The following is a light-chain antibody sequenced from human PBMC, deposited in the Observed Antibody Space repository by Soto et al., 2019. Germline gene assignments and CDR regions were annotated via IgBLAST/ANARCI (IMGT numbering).Light chain of an antibody. CDR1: QSLLHSNGYKY. J-gene: IGKJ5*01. CDR2: LGS. CDR3: MQALQTPT. Sequence: DIVMTQSPLSLPVTPGEPASISCRSSQSLLHSNGYKYLDWYLQKPGQSPQLLIYLGSNRASGVPDRFRGSGSGTDFTLKISRVEAEDVGIYYCMQALQTPTFGQGTRLEIK. V-gene: IGKV2-28*01.